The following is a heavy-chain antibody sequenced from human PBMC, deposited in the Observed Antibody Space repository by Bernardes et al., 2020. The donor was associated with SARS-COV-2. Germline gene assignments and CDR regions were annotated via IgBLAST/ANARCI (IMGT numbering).Heavy chain of an antibody. Sequence: SETLSLTCTVSGGSISRGSFYYTWIRQPAGKGLEWIGHIYSSGSTTYSPSLKSRVTISLDTSKNHFSLILTSVTAADTAVYYCARYTVPYYYGVDVWGHGTTVAVSS. CDR3: ARYTVPYYYGVDV. J-gene: IGHJ6*02. CDR1: GGSISRGSFY. CDR2: IYSSGST. V-gene: IGHV4-61*09. D-gene: IGHD4-4*01.